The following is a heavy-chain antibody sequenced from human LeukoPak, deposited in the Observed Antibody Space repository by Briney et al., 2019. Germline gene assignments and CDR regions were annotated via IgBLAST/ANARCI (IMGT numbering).Heavy chain of an antibody. D-gene: IGHD6-19*01. CDR1: GYTFTSYG. Sequence: ASVKVSCKASGYTFTSYGISWVRQAPGQGLEWMGGIIPIFGTANYAQKFQGRVTITADESTSTAYMELSSLRSEDTAVYYCARPAVVWGRYYFDYWGQGTLVTVSS. V-gene: IGHV1-69*13. J-gene: IGHJ4*02. CDR3: ARPAVVWGRYYFDY. CDR2: IIPIFGTA.